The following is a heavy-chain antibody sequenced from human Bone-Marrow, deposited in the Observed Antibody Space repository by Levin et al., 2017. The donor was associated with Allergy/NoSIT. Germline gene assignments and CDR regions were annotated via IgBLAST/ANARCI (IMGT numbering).Heavy chain of an antibody. V-gene: IGHV3-15*01. CDR2: IKSKTDGGAT. D-gene: IGHD3-3*01. CDR1: GFPFSNAW. CDR3: TTAGITIFGVVVTPFDY. J-gene: IGHJ4*02. Sequence: LSLTCAASGFPFSNAWMSWVRQAPGKGLEWVGRIKSKTDGGATDYAAPVKGRFTISRDDSKNTLYLQMNSLKTEDTAVYYCTTAGITIFGVVVTPFDYWGQGTLVTVSS.